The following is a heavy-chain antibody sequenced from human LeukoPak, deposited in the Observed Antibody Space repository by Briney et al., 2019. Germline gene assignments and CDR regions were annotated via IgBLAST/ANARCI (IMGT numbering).Heavy chain of an antibody. CDR3: ARGLGVPAAIFSEFGY. J-gene: IGHJ4*02. CDR1: GFTFSSYA. CDR2: ISYDGSNK. D-gene: IGHD2-2*01. Sequence: GGSLRLSCAASGFTFSSYAIHWVRQAPGKGLEWVAVISYDGSNKYYADSVKGRFTISRDNSKNTLYLQMNSLRAEDTAVYYCARGLGVPAAIFSEFGYWGQGTLVTVSS. V-gene: IGHV3-30-3*01.